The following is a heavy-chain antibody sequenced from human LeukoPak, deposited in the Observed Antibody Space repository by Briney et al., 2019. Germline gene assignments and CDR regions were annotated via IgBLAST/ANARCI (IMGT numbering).Heavy chain of an antibody. CDR1: GYTFTSYG. J-gene: IGHJ6*02. Sequence: GASVKVSCKASGYTFTSYGISWVRQAPGQGLEWMGWISAYNGNTNYAQKLQGRVTMTTDTSTSTAYMELRSLRSDDTAVYYCASQSTVEYCYYGMDVWGQGTTVTVSS. V-gene: IGHV1-18*01. CDR3: ASQSTVEYCYYGMDV. D-gene: IGHD4-11*01. CDR2: ISAYNGNT.